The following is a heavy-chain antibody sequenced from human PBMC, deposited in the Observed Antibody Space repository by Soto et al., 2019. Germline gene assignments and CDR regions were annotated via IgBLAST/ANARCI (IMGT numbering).Heavy chain of an antibody. CDR3: ARVNQLAPKRNAFEI. CDR1: GGSFNSYF. D-gene: IGHD1-1*01. CDR2: IHYSGST. J-gene: IGHJ3*02. V-gene: IGHV4-59*01. Sequence: PSETLSLTCTVSGGSFNSYFWGWVRQPPGKGLEWIGYIHYSGSTNYNPSLKSRITMSVYTSKSQFSLKLSFVTAADTAVYYCARVNQLAPKRNAFEIWGKGTMVTVSS.